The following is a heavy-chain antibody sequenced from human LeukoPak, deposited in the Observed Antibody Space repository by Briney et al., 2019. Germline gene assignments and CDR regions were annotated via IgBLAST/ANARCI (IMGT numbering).Heavy chain of an antibody. V-gene: IGHV3-30*02. CDR3: ARDPRYDILTGHGAFDI. CDR2: IQYDGSNE. Sequence: GGFLRLSCAASGFSFSSYGMHWVRQAPGKGLEWVAYIQYDGSNEQYADSVKGRFSISRDSSKNILNLQMNSLRAEDTAVYYCARDPRYDILTGHGAFDIWGQGTMVTVSS. J-gene: IGHJ3*02. CDR1: GFSFSSYG. D-gene: IGHD3-9*01.